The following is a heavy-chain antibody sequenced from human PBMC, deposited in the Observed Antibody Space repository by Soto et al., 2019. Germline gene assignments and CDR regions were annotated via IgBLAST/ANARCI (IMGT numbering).Heavy chain of an antibody. V-gene: IGHV3-13*01. CDR1: GFTFSSYD. CDR2: IGTAGDT. Sequence: PGGSLRLSCAASGFTFSSYDMHWVRQATGKGLEWVSAIGTAGDTYYPGSVKGRFTISRENAKNSLYLQMNSLRAEDTAVYYCARGGAGGGGWPRYSSYGMDVGAQGPTFPVSS. D-gene: IGHD3-10*01. CDR3: ARGGAGGGGWPRYSSYGMDV. J-gene: IGHJ6*02.